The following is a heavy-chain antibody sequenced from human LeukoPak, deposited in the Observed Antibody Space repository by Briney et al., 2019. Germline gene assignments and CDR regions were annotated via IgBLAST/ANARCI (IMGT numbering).Heavy chain of an antibody. V-gene: IGHV4-34*01. J-gene: IGHJ4*02. Sequence: PSETLSLTCAVYGGSFSGYYWSWIRQPPGKGLEWIGEINHSGSTNYNPSLKSRVTISVDTSKNQFSLKLSSVTAADTAVYYCARGRLIVAFDYWGQGTLVTVSS. CDR3: ARGRLIVAFDY. D-gene: IGHD5-12*01. CDR2: INHSGST. CDR1: GGSFSGYY.